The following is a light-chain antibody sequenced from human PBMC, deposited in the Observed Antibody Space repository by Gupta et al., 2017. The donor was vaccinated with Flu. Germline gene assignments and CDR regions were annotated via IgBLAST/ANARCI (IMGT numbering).Light chain of an antibody. CDR1: NIGSKS. CDR2: DDT. CDR3: QVWERTGDLWV. Sequence: SSVLTQPPSVSVAPGQTASITCGGTNIGSKSVHWYQQKPGQAPVLVVFDDTDRPSGIPERFSGSNYENTAAVTISRVEAGDEADYYCQVWERTGDLWVFGGGTKLTVL. V-gene: IGLV3-21*02. J-gene: IGLJ3*02.